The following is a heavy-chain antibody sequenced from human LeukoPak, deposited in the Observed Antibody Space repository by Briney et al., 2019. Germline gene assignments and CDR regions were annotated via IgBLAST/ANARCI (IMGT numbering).Heavy chain of an antibody. J-gene: IGHJ4*02. Sequence: GASVKVSCKASGYTFTIYYIHCVRQAPGQGLEWMGIINPSGGSTRYAQKVQGRITMTRDTSTSTLYMELSSLRSEDTDVYYCARGGLYDSSGYYYGGFDYWGQGTLVTVSS. CDR2: INPSGGST. V-gene: IGHV1-46*01. D-gene: IGHD3-22*01. CDR1: GYTFTIYY. CDR3: ARGGLYDSSGYYYGGFDY.